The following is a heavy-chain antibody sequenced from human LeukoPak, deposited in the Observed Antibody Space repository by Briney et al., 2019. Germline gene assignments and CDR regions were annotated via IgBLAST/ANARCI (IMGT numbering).Heavy chain of an antibody. J-gene: IGHJ4*02. CDR3: ARGPIAVAGITALNY. CDR2: INHSGST. V-gene: IGHV4-34*01. Sequence: PSETLSLTCAVYGGSFSGYYWSWIRQPQGKGLEWIGEINHSGSTNYNPSLKSRVTISVDTSKNQFSLKLSSVTAADTAVYYCARGPIAVAGITALNYWGQGTLVTVSS. D-gene: IGHD6-19*01. CDR1: GGSFSGYY.